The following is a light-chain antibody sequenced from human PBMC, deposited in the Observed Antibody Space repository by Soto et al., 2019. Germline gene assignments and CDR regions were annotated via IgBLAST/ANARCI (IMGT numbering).Light chain of an antibody. CDR3: QQNYGFPYT. CDR1: PSIGSY. Sequence: DVQLTQSPSLLSASVGDTVTMTCRASPSIGSYLNWYQHKPGKPPRLLIFSADTLESGVSSRFIGSGFNKQFTLTINSLQPEDFASYYCQQNYGFPYTFGQGTRVEIK. CDR2: SAD. V-gene: IGKV1-39*01. J-gene: IGKJ2*01.